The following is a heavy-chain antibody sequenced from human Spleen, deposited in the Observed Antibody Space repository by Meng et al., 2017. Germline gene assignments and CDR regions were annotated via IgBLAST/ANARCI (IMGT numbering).Heavy chain of an antibody. CDR1: GGSISSNNW. V-gene: IGHV4-4*02. D-gene: IGHD3-10*01. CDR2: IYHSGST. J-gene: IGHJ5*02. CDR3: ASQVFSGLNWFGP. Sequence: VQLQESGPGLVKTSGTLSLTCAVSGGSISSNNWWSWVRQPPGKGLEWIGEIYHSGSTNYNPSLKSRVTMSVDKSKNQFSLKLSSVTAADTAVYYCASQVFSGLNWFGPWGQGTLVTVSS.